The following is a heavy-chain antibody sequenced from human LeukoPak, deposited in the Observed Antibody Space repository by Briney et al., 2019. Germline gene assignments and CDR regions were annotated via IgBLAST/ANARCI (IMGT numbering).Heavy chain of an antibody. D-gene: IGHD6-13*01. V-gene: IGHV4-34*01. Sequence: SETLSLTCAVYGGSFSGYYWSWIRQPPGKGLVWIGEINHSGSTNYNPSLKSRVTISVDTSKNQFSLKLSSVTVADTAVYYCARGPRIAAAGQNYYYYGMDVWGQGTTVTVSS. J-gene: IGHJ6*02. CDR1: GGSFSGYY. CDR2: INHSGST. CDR3: ARGPRIAAAGQNYYYYGMDV.